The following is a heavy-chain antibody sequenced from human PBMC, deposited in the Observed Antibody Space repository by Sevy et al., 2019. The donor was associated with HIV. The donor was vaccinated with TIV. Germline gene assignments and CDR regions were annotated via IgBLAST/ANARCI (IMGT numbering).Heavy chain of an antibody. CDR3: ARDSACSSTSCYGDFFAY. D-gene: IGHD2-2*01. CDR1: GGSISSGGYY. CDR2: ISFSGST. J-gene: IGHJ4*02. V-gene: IGHV4-31*03. Sequence: QSQTLSLTCTVSGGSISSGGYYWNWIRQHPGKGLEWIGYISFSGSTYYNPSLKSRVTISFDTSTNQFSLKLRSLTAAETAVYYCARDSACSSTSCYGDFFAYWGQGTLVTVSS.